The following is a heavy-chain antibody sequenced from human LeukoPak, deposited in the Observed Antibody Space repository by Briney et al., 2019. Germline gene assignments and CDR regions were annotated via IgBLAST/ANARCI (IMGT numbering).Heavy chain of an antibody. CDR1: GGSISSGSYY. J-gene: IGHJ4*02. V-gene: IGHV4-61*02. CDR3: ARGGATVTTSPDFDY. CDR2: IYTSGST. Sequence: SETLSLTCTVSGGSISSGSYYWSWLRQPAGKGLEWIGRIYTSGSTNYNPSLKSRVTISVDTSKNQFSLKLSSVTAADTAVYYCARGGATVTTSPDFDYWGQGTPVTVSS. D-gene: IGHD4-11*01.